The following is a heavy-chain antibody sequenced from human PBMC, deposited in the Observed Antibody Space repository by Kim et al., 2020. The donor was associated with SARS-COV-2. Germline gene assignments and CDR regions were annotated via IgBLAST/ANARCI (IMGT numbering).Heavy chain of an antibody. CDR3: VRGGSGAFDI. J-gene: IGHJ3*02. D-gene: IGHD2-15*01. Sequence: TSYADSVKGRVTISRDNAKNTLYLQMNSLGAEDTAVYYCVRGGSGAFDIWGQGTMLTVSS. V-gene: IGHV3-74*01. CDR2: T.